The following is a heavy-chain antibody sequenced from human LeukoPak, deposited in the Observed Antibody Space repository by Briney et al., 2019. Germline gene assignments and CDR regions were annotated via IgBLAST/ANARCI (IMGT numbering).Heavy chain of an antibody. V-gene: IGHV6-1*01. Sequence: SQTLSLTCAISGDSVSSNSAAWNWIRQSPSRGLEWLGGTYYRSKWYNDYAVSVKSRITINPDTSKNQFSLQLNSVTPEDTAVYYCARDLPYTASSTTPIAPYYFDYWGQGTLVTVSS. CDR2: TYYRSKWYN. J-gene: IGHJ4*02. CDR1: GDSVSSNSAA. D-gene: IGHD5/OR15-5a*01. CDR3: ARDLPYTASSTTPIAPYYFDY.